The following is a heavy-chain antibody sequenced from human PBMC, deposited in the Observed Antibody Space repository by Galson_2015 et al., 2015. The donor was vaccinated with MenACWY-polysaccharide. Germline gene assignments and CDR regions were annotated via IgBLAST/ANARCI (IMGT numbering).Heavy chain of an antibody. J-gene: IGHJ5*02. CDR1: GFTFSSYG. V-gene: IGHV3-30*03. D-gene: IGHD2-2*01. Sequence: SLRLSCAASGFTFSSYGMHWVRQAPGKGLEWVAIISYDGSKKYYADSVKGRVTISRDNSKNTLYLEMYSLRVEDTDVYYCARDSLKGEIPAAVSSPWGKGTLVTVSS. CDR3: ARDSLKGEIPAAVSSP. CDR2: ISYDGSKK.